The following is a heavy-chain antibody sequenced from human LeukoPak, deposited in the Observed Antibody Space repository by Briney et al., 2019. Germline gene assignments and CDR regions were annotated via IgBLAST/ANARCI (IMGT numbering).Heavy chain of an antibody. CDR2: IIVGSGAT. CDR3: AAELYGVYTDCCTFHL. Sequence: GASVKVSCKTSGFIFSTSAVQWVRQARGQRLEWIGWIIVGSGATNYAQSLQGRFTITRDMSTNTAYMELSSLGSEDSAVYYCAAELYGVYTDCCTFHLWGQGTLVTVSS. J-gene: IGHJ3*01. D-gene: IGHD4-17*01. CDR1: GFIFSTSA. V-gene: IGHV1-58*01.